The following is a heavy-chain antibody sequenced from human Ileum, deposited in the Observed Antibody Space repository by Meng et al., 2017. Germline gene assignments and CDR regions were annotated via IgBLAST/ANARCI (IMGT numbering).Heavy chain of an antibody. D-gene: IGHD3/OR15-3a*01. J-gene: IGHJ1*01. CDR3: VRGRLNPGLLDS. CDR2: IYHDGNP. V-gene: IGHV3-53*02. CDR1: GFSVSTSH. Sequence: GKLLDTGGDVIQPGGSLTLYCAASGFSVSTSHMSWVRQAPGKGLEWVSLIYHDGNPNYADSVKGRFTVSRDNSKNMLYLQMNSLRAEDTAVYYCVRGRLNPGLLDSWGQGTLVTVAS.